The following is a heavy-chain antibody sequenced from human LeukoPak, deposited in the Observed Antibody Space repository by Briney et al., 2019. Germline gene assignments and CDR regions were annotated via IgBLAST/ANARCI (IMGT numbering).Heavy chain of an antibody. Sequence: PGGSLRLSCATSGFTLGIHYMSWVRQAPGRGPEWISYISGNGGDIAYADSVKGRFTISRDNAKSFLYLQMNSLRVEDTAVYHCVRQAGRPGGQGGQGTLIAVSS. J-gene: IGHJ4*02. D-gene: IGHD3-10*01. CDR3: VRQAGRPGGQ. CDR1: GFTLGIHY. V-gene: IGHV3/OR16-9*01. CDR2: ISGNGGDI.